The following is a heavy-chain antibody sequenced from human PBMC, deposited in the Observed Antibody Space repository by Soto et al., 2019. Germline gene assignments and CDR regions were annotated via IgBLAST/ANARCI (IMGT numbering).Heavy chain of an antibody. CDR1: GYSISSDNC. D-gene: IGHD3-22*01. J-gene: IGHJ5*02. CDR3: ARVGPWVPYYYDSSSFISENWYDP. Sequence: PSETLSPTCAVSGYSISSDNCLGWLRQPPGKGLEWIGIIDHGGSTYYNPSLNSRVTLSIDMTNNHVSLLLNSLTAPPPGVSYLARVGPWVPYYYDSSSFISENWYDPWGQGTLGTVS. V-gene: IGHV4-38-2*01. CDR2: IDHGGST.